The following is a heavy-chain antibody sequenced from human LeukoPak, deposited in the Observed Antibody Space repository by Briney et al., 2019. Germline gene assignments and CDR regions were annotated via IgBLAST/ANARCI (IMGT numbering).Heavy chain of an antibody. D-gene: IGHD3-9*01. CDR2: IWYDGSNK. CDR1: GFTFSSYG. J-gene: IGHJ5*02. Sequence: GGSLRLSCAASGFTFSSYGMHWVRQAPGKGLEWVAVIWYDGSNKYYADSVKGRFTISRDNSKNTLHLQMNSLRAEDTAVYYCARNIPSYYDILTGYLDPWGQGTLVTVSS. V-gene: IGHV3-33*08. CDR3: ARNIPSYYDILTGYLDP.